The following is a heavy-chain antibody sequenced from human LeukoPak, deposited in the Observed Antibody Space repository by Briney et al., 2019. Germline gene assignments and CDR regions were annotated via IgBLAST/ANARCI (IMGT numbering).Heavy chain of an antibody. CDR1: GYTFTSYY. V-gene: IGHV1-3*01. J-gene: IGHJ4*02. D-gene: IGHD3-22*01. CDR2: INAGNGNT. CDR3: ARWPLYYYDSSGHFPFDY. Sequence: ASVKVSCKASGYTFTSYYMHWVRQAPGQRLEWMGWINAGNGNTKYSQKFQGRVTITRDTSASTAYMELSSLRSEDTAVYYCARWPLYYYDSSGHFPFDYWGQETLVTVSS.